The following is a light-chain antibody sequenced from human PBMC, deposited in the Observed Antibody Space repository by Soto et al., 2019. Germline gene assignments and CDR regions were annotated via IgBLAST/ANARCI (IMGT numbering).Light chain of an antibody. CDR2: NTN. J-gene: IGKJ1*01. CDR1: QSVRTSY. CDR3: QQYGKSPWT. Sequence: EIVLMQSPGTLSLSPGERATLSCRASQSVRTSYLAWYQQKPGQAPRLLIYNTNNRATGIPDRFSGSGSGTDFTLTVSRLEPEDFAVYYCQQYGKSPWTFGQGTKVEIK. V-gene: IGKV3-20*01.